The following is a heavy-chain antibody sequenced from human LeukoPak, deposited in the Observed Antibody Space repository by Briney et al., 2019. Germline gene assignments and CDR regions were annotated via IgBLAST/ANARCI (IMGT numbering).Heavy chain of an antibody. CDR3: ARDPSMATTPWGFDY. CDR2: ISYDGSNK. V-gene: IGHV3-30-3*01. J-gene: IGHJ4*02. D-gene: IGHD5-24*01. Sequence: GGSLRLSCAASGFTFSSYAMHWVRQAPGKGLEWVAVISYDGSNKYYADSVKGRFTISRDNSKNTLYLQMNSRRAEDTAVYYCARDPSMATTPWGFDYWGQGTLVTVSS. CDR1: GFTFSSYA.